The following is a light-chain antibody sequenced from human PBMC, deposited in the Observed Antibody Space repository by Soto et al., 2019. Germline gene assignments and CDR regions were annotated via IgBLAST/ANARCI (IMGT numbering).Light chain of an antibody. CDR3: QQYGSSPGT. J-gene: IGKJ1*01. CDR2: GAS. V-gene: IGKV3-20*01. Sequence: EIVLTQSPGTLSLSPGERATLSCRASQSVSSSYLAWYQQKPGQAPRLLIYGASSRATGIPDRFSGSGSGTDFTLTISRLEPEDFAVYYGQQYGSSPGTFG. CDR1: QSVSSSY.